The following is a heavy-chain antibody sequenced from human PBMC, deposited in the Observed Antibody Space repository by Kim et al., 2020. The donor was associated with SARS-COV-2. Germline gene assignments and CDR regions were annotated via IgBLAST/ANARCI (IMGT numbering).Heavy chain of an antibody. Sequence: GGSLRLSCAASGFTFSSYSMNWVRQAPGKGLEWVSSISSSSSYIYYADSVKGRFTISRDNAKNSLYLQMNSLRAEDTAVYYCARDKPVAGNSWLGYYYYGMDVWGQGTTVTVSS. CDR1: GFTFSSYS. CDR3: ARDKPVAGNSWLGYYYYGMDV. J-gene: IGHJ6*02. D-gene: IGHD6-19*01. V-gene: IGHV3-21*01. CDR2: ISSSSSYI.